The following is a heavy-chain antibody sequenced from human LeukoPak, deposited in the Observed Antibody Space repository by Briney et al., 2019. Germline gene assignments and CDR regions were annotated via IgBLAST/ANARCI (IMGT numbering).Heavy chain of an antibody. CDR2: INSDGSST. CDR1: GFTFDDYA. D-gene: IGHD5-18*01. J-gene: IGHJ4*02. Sequence: GRSLRLSCAASGFTFDDYAMHWVRQAPGKGLVWVSRINSDGSSTSYADSVKGRFTISRDNAKNTLYLQMNSLRAEDTAVYYCARGAAMEPFDYWGQGTLVTVSS. CDR3: ARGAAMEPFDY. V-gene: IGHV3-74*01.